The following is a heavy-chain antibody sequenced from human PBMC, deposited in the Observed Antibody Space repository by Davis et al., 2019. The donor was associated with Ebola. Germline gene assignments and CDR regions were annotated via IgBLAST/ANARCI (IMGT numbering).Heavy chain of an antibody. CDR2: IYSGGST. J-gene: IGHJ5*02. CDR3: ARVAGGGFDP. V-gene: IGHV3-53*01. CDR1: GFTVSSNY. D-gene: IGHD3-16*01. Sequence: GESLKISCAASGFTVSSNYMSWVRQAPGKGLEWVSVIYSGGSTYYADSVKGRFTISRDNSKNTLYLQMNSLRAEDTAVYYCARVAGGGFDPWGQGTLVTVSS.